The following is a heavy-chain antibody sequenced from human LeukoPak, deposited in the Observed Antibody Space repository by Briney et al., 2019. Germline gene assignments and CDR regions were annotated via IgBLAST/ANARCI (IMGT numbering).Heavy chain of an antibody. J-gene: IGHJ4*02. Sequence: GGSLRLSCSASGFTFDDYAVSWFRQAPGKGLEWVGFIRSKAFGGTPEYAASVRGRFTISRDDSKSIAYLQMNSLKTEDTAVYYCTRNTVTVHFDYWSQGTLVTVSA. CDR3: TRNTVTVHFDY. CDR2: IRSKAFGGTP. D-gene: IGHD4-17*01. CDR1: GFTFDDYA. V-gene: IGHV3-49*03.